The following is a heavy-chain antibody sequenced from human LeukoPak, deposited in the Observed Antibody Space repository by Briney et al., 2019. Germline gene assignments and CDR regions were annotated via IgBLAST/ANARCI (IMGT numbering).Heavy chain of an antibody. CDR3: GLDYYSSFDV. CDR1: GGSISSYY. CDR2: IYYSGST. V-gene: IGHV4-59*04. D-gene: IGHD2-21*01. J-gene: IGHJ4*02. Sequence: PSETLSLTCTVSGGSISSYYWSWIRQPPGKGLEWIGYIYYSGSTYYNPSLKSRVIITIDTSKNHFSLNLSSVTAADTADYYCGLDYYSSFDVWGQGTLVTVSS.